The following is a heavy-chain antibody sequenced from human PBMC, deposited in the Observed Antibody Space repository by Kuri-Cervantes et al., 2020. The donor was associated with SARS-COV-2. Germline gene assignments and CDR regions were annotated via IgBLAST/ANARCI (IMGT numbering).Heavy chain of an antibody. CDR2: ISWNSGSI. CDR1: GFTFDDYA. CDR3: AKGADRYGDHFDY. Sequence: SLKISCAASGFTFDDYAMHWVRQAPGKGLEWVSGISWNSGSIGYADSVKGRFTISRDNAKNSLYLQMNSLRAEDTAVYYCAKGADRYGDHFDYWGQGTLVTVSS. D-gene: IGHD4-17*01. V-gene: IGHV3-9*01. J-gene: IGHJ4*02.